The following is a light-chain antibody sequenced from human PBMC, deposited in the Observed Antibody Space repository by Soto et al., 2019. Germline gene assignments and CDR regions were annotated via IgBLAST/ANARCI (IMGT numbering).Light chain of an antibody. Sequence: EIVMTQSPATLSVSPGERATLSCRASQNISRSLAWYQQKPGQAPRLLIYGASNRATGIPDRFSGSGSGTDFTLTISRLEPEDFAVYYCQQYGSSGTFGQGTKVDI. CDR3: QQYGSSGT. V-gene: IGKV3-20*01. CDR2: GAS. CDR1: QNISRS. J-gene: IGKJ1*01.